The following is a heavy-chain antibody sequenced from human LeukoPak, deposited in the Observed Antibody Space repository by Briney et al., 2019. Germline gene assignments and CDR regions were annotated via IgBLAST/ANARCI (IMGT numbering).Heavy chain of an antibody. D-gene: IGHD3-9*01. J-gene: IGHJ4*02. CDR3: AKDRGDYDILTGYAMTFDY. CDR2: ISWNSGSI. CDR1: GFTFDDYA. Sequence: GGSLRLSCAASGFTFDDYAMHWVRQAPGKGLEWVSGISWNSGSIGYADSVKGRFTISRDNAKNSLYLQMNSLRAEDTALYYCAKDRGDYDILTGYAMTFDYWGQGTLVTVSS. V-gene: IGHV3-9*01.